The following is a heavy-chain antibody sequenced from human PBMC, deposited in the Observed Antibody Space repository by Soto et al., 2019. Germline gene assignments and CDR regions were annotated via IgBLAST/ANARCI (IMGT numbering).Heavy chain of an antibody. D-gene: IGHD2-15*01. J-gene: IGHJ4*02. Sequence: SETLSLTCTVSGGSISTYWWSWIRQPPRKGLEWIGYIYYSGSTNYNPSLKSRVTISVDTSKNQFSLKLTSVTAADTAVYYCARSRGSTRSFDYWGQGTLVTVSS. CDR2: IYYSGST. V-gene: IGHV4-59*01. CDR3: ARSRGSTRSFDY. CDR1: GGSISTYW.